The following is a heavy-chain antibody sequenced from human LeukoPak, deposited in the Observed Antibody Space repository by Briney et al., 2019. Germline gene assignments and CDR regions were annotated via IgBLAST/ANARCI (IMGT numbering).Heavy chain of an antibody. J-gene: IGHJ6*03. D-gene: IGHD1-26*01. CDR3: ARATWDPNYYYYMDV. Sequence: GGSLRLSCAASGFTFSSYTMKWVRQAPGKGLEWVSSISSSSSYIYYADSVKGRFTISRDNAKNSLFLQMNSLRAEDTAVYFCARATWDPNYYYYMDVWGKGTTVTISS. CDR2: ISSSSSYI. V-gene: IGHV3-21*01. CDR1: GFTFSSYT.